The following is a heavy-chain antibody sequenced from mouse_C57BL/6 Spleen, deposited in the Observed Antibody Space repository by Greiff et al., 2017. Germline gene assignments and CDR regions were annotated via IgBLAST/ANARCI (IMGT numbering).Heavy chain of an antibody. Sequence: VQLQQSGPELVKPGASVKIPCKASGYTFTDYNMAWVKQSHGKSLEWIGDINPNNGGTIYNQKFKGKATLAVDKSSSTAYMELRSLTSEDTAVYYCASNWDWFAYWGQGTLVTVSA. CDR2: INPNNGGT. J-gene: IGHJ3*01. CDR3: ASNWDWFAY. D-gene: IGHD4-1*02. V-gene: IGHV1-18*01. CDR1: GYTFTDYN.